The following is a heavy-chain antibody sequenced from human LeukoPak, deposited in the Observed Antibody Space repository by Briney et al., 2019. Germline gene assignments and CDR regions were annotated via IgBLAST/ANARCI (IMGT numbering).Heavy chain of an antibody. D-gene: IGHD6-13*01. V-gene: IGHV3-66*01. CDR2: IYSGGST. CDR1: GFTVSSNY. CDR3: AGYSSSWGYYGMDV. J-gene: IGHJ6*02. Sequence: GGSLRLSCAASGFTVSSNYMSWVRQAPGKGLEWVSVIYSGGSTYYADSVKGRFTISRDNSKNTLYLQMNSLRAEDTAVYYCAGYSSSWGYYGMDVWGQGTTVTVSS.